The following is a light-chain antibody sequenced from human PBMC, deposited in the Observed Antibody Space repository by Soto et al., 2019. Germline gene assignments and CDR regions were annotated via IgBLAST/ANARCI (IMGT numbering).Light chain of an antibody. V-gene: IGKV1-27*01. CDR2: AAS. J-gene: IGKJ3*01. Sequence: DIQMTQSPPSLSASVGDRVTITCRASQGIRNFVAWYQQKPGKAPKLLIYAASTLQSVVPSRFSGSGSVTYVTLTINGLQPEAVATYSYQKYSSVPVFGPGTKVEIK. CDR1: QGIRNF. CDR3: QKYSSVPV.